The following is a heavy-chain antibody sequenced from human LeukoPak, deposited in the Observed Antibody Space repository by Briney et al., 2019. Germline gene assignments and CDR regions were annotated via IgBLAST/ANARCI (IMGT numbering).Heavy chain of an antibody. CDR3: AKAVMWISDGMDV. V-gene: IGHV3-23*01. J-gene: IGHJ6*02. Sequence: GGSLRLSCAASGFTSSSYAMSWVRQAPGKGLEWVSAISGSGGSTYYADSVKGRFTISRDNSKNTLYLQMNSLRAEDTAVYYCAKAVMWISDGMDVWGQGTTVTVSS. D-gene: IGHD5-12*01. CDR2: ISGSGGST. CDR1: GFTSSSYA.